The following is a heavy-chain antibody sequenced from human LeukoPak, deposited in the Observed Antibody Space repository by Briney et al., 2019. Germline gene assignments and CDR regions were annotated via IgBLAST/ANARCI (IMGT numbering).Heavy chain of an antibody. CDR2: SSRDGSRT. CDR1: GLTFSSYW. J-gene: IGHJ4*02. D-gene: IGHD3-22*01. CDR3: ASRTPYDSSSY. V-gene: IGHV3-74*01. Sequence: GRSLRLSCAAPGLTFSSYWVHGVRQAPGKGRVSVSSSSRDGSRTDYADSLDGRFTIARDNANNAQYLQMNSMSDEDTAVYYCASRTPYDSSSYWGQGTLVTVSS.